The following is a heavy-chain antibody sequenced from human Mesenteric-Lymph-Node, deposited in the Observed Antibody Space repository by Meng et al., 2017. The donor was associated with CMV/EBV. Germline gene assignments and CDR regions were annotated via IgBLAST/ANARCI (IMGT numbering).Heavy chain of an antibody. D-gene: IGHD6-13*01. CDR2: INPNSGGT. J-gene: IGHJ5*02. Sequence: KASDYTFTSYGISWVRQAPGQGLEWMGWINPNSGGTNYAQKFQGRVTMTRDTSISTAYMELSRLRSDDTAVYYCARGSGYRPEGWFDPWGQGTLVTVSS. CDR3: ARGSGYRPEGWFDP. CDR1: DYTFTSYG. V-gene: IGHV1-2*02.